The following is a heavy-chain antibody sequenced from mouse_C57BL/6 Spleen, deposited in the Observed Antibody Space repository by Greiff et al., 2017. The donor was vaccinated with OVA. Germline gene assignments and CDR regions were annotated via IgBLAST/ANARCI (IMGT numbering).Heavy chain of an antibody. CDR1: GFTFTDYY. Sequence: EVKLMESGGGLVQPGGSLSLSCAASGFTFTDYYMSWVRQPPGKALEWLGVIRNKANGYTTEYSASVKGRLTISRDNSQSILYLQMNALRAEDSATYYCARSLYDGYLYYFDYWGQGTTRTVSS. V-gene: IGHV7-3*01. J-gene: IGHJ2*01. CDR3: ARSLYDGYLYYFDY. D-gene: IGHD2-3*01. CDR2: IRNKANGYTT.